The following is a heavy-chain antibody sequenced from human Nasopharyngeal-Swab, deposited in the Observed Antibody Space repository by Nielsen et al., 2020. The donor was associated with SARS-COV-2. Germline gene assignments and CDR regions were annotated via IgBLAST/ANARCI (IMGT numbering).Heavy chain of an antibody. CDR2: IYTSGGT. J-gene: IGHJ4*02. D-gene: IGHD3-3*01. Sequence: WIRQPPGKGLEWIGRIYTSGGTNYNPSLKSRVTMSVDTSKNQFSLKLSSVTAADTAVYHCARGLEWLDYWGQGTLVTVSS. CDR3: ARGLEWLDY. V-gene: IGHV4-4*07.